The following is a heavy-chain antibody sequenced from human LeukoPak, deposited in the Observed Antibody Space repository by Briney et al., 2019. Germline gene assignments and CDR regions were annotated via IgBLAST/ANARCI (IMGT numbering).Heavy chain of an antibody. CDR3: ARHPGYYYDSSGYYDDAFDI. CDR1: GFTFDDYA. V-gene: IGHV3-33*08. J-gene: IGHJ3*02. CDR2: IWYDGSNK. D-gene: IGHD3-22*01. Sequence: GGSLRLSCAASGFTFDDYAMHWVRQAPGKGLEWVALIWYDGSNKYYADSVKGRFTISRDNSKNTLYLQMNSLRAEDTAVYYCARHPGYYYDSSGYYDDAFDIWGQGTMVTVSS.